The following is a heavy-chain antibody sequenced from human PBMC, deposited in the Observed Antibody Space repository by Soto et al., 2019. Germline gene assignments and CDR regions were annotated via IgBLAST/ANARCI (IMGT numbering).Heavy chain of an antibody. D-gene: IGHD2-21*01. CDR1: GGAISGRSNY. J-gene: IGHJ5*02. CDR3: ARLGAYYQSLDP. CDR2: IYSGGST. V-gene: IGHV4-39*01. Sequence: SETLSLTCNVSGGAISGRSNYWGWIRQPPGKGLEYIGSIYSGGSTYYNPSLKSRVTLSVDTSQNQFFLRLTSVTAADTAVYYCARLGAYYQSLDPWGPGTLVTVSS.